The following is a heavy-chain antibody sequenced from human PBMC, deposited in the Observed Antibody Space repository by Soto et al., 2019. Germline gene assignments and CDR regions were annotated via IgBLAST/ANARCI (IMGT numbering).Heavy chain of an antibody. CDR3: ARGAVVAATRGWFDP. CDR2: INHSGST. CDR1: GGSFSGYY. D-gene: IGHD2-15*01. J-gene: IGHJ5*02. Sequence: SETLSLTCAVYGGSFSGYYWSWIHQPPGKGLEWIGEINHSGSTNYNPSLKSRVTISVDTSKNQFSLKLSSVTAADTAVYCCARGAVVAATRGWFDPWGQGTLVTVSS. V-gene: IGHV4-34*01.